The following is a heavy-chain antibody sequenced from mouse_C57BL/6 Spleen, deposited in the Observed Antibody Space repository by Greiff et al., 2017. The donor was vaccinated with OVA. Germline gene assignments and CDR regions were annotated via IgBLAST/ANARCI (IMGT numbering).Heavy chain of an antibody. CDR1: GYTFTDYY. CDR2: INPNNGGT. CDR3: AREANWGLHYFDY. Sequence: EVQLQQSGPELVKPGASVKISCKASGYTFTDYYMNWVKQSHGKSLEWIGDINPNNGGTSYNQKFKGKATLTVDKSSSTAYMELRSLTSEDDAVYYCAREANWGLHYFDYWGQGTTLTVSS. D-gene: IGHD4-1*01. J-gene: IGHJ2*01. V-gene: IGHV1-26*01.